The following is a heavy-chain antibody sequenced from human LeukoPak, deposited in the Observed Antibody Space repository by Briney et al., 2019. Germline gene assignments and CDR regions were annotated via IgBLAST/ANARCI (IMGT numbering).Heavy chain of an antibody. V-gene: IGHV1-69*05. CDR1: GGTFSSYA. D-gene: IGHD2-2*02. Sequence: GASVKVSCKAPGGTFSSYAISWVRRAPGQGLEWMGGIIPIFGTGNYAQKSQGRVTITTDESTSTAYMELSSLRSEDSAVYYCARSAGPVIVPAAIGASGHYYYMDVWDKGTTVTVSS. J-gene: IGHJ6*03. CDR3: ARSAGPVIVPAAIGASGHYYYMDV. CDR2: IIPIFGTG.